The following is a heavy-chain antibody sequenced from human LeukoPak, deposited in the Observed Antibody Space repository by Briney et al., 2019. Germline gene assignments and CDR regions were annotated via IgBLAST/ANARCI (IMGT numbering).Heavy chain of an antibody. V-gene: IGHV4-4*02. CDR3: ARSPNSGYDPFDY. D-gene: IGHD5-12*01. CDR1: GGSISSSNW. CDR2: IYHSGST. Sequence: SETLSLTCAVSGGSISSSNWWSWVRQPPGKGLEWIGEIYHSGSTNYNPSLKSRVTISVDTSKNQFSLKLSSVTAADTAVYYCARSPNSGYDPFDYWGQGTLVTVSS. J-gene: IGHJ4*02.